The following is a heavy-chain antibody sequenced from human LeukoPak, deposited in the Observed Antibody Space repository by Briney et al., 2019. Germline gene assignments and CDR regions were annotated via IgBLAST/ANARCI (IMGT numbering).Heavy chain of an antibody. J-gene: IGHJ4*02. CDR3: ARDVRGDYGDSGRDY. Sequence: ASVKVSCKASGYTFTSYYMHWVRQAPGQGLEWMGIINPSGGSTSYAQKFQGRVTMTRDTSTSTVYMELSSLRSEDTAVYYCARDVRGDYGDSGRDYWGQGTLVTVSS. D-gene: IGHD4-17*01. CDR1: GYTFTSYY. V-gene: IGHV1-46*01. CDR2: INPSGGST.